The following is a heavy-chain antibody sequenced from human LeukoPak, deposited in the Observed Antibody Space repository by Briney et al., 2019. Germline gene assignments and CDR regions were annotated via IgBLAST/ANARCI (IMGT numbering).Heavy chain of an antibody. Sequence: QPGGSLRLSCAASGFTFSSYAMSWVRQAPGKGLEWVSAISGSGGNTYYADSVRGRFTISRDISKNTLFLQMNSLRAEDTAVYYCAKGYCSSTSCSLGWYFDLWGRGTLVTVSP. CDR3: AKGYCSSTSCSLGWYFDL. J-gene: IGHJ2*01. CDR2: ISGSGGNT. CDR1: GFTFSSYA. V-gene: IGHV3-23*01. D-gene: IGHD2-2*01.